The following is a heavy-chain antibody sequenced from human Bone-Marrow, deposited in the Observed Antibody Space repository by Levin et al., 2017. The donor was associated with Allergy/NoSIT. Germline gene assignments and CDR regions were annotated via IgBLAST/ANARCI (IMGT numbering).Heavy chain of an antibody. CDR1: GFSVSNSS. Sequence: GESLKISCAASGFSVSNSSMNWVRQAPGKGLEWVSVLYVGGTPYYADSVKGRFTISRDNSKNTLSLQMNSLRAEDTAVYYCARAASVTVATRYFDFWGQGTLVTVSS. J-gene: IGHJ4*02. D-gene: IGHD2-21*02. CDR3: ARAASVTVATRYFDF. CDR2: LYVGGTP. V-gene: IGHV3-53*01.